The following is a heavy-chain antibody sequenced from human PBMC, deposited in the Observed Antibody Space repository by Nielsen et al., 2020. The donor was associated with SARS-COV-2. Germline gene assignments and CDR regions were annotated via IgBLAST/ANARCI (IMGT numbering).Heavy chain of an antibody. Sequence: SETLSLTCAVSGGSFNDYYWTWIRHLPGKGLEWLGDITYSGDANYNPSLRGRLTMSVDTWRNQFSLQLSSLTAADTAIFYCARGHPGGNLYYMDVWAGGTTVTVSS. CDR1: GGSFNDYY. CDR2: ITYSGDA. V-gene: IGHV4-34*01. J-gene: IGHJ6*03. CDR3: ARGHPGGNLYYMDV. D-gene: IGHD2-8*02.